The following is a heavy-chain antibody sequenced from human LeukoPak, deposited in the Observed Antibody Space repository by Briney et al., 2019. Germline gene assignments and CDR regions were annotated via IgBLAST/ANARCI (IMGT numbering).Heavy chain of an antibody. D-gene: IGHD3-10*01. V-gene: IGHV4-39*01. CDR2: IYYSGST. CDR1: GGSISSSSYY. CDR3: ARTLWFGESYFDY. Sequence: SETLSLTCTVSGGSISSSSYYWGWIRQPPGKGLEWIGSIYYSGSTYYNPSLKSRVTISVDTSKNQFSLKLSSVTAADTAVYYCARTLWFGESYFDYWGQGTLVTVSS. J-gene: IGHJ4*02.